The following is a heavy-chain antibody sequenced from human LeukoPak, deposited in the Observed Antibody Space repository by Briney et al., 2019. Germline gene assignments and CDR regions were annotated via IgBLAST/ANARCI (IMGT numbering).Heavy chain of an antibody. Sequence: ASVKVSCKASGYTFTSYDINWVRLATGQGLEWMGWMNPNSGNTGYAQKFQGRVTMTRNTSISTAYMELSSLRSEDTAVYYCANSPSIWFGELYSWGQGTLVTVSS. D-gene: IGHD3-10*01. J-gene: IGHJ4*02. CDR3: ANSPSIWFGELYS. CDR2: MNPNSGNT. CDR1: GYTFTSYD. V-gene: IGHV1-8*01.